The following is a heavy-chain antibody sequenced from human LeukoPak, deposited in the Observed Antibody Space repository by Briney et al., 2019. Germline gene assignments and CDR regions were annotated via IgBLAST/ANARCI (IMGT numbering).Heavy chain of an antibody. Sequence: GASVKVSCKASGYTFTSYGISWVRQAPGQGLEWMGWISAYNGNTNYAQKLQGRVTMTTGTSTSTAYMELRSLRSDDTAVYYCGRITITFGGVIENHDYWGQGTLVTVSP. CDR2: ISAYNGNT. CDR1: GYTFTSYG. CDR3: GRITITFGGVIENHDY. V-gene: IGHV1-18*01. J-gene: IGHJ4*02. D-gene: IGHD3-16*02.